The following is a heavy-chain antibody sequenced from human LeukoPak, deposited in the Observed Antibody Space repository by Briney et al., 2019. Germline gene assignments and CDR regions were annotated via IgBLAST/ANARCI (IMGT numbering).Heavy chain of an antibody. CDR1: GFTFSSYA. J-gene: IGHJ4*02. D-gene: IGHD3-22*01. V-gene: IGHV3-30*04. CDR3: ARADYDSSGYGDY. Sequence: GGSLRLSCAASGFTFSSYAMHWVRQAPGKGLEWVAVISYDGSNKYYADSVKGRFTISRDNSKNTLYLQMNSLRAEDTAVYYCARADYDSSGYGDYWGQGTLVTVSS. CDR2: ISYDGSNK.